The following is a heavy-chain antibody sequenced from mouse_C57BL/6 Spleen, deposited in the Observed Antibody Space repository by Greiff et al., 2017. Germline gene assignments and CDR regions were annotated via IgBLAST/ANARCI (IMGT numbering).Heavy chain of an antibody. CDR2: IDPSDSYT. J-gene: IGHJ1*03. Sequence: QVQLQQPGAELVMPGASVKLSCKASGYTFTSYWMHWVKQRPGQGLEWIGEIDPSDSYTNYNEKFKSKATLTVDTSSSTAYMQLSSLTSEDSAVYYCARGSYYGSSPYWYFDVWGTGTTVTVSS. V-gene: IGHV1-69*01. CDR1: GYTFTSYW. CDR3: ARGSYYGSSPYWYFDV. D-gene: IGHD1-1*01.